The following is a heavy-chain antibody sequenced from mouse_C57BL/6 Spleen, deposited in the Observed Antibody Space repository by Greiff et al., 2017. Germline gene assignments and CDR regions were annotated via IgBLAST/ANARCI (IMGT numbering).Heavy chain of an antibody. CDR1: GYAFSSSW. CDR3: ARQVYFDY. V-gene: IGHV1-82*01. CDR2: IYPGDGDT. J-gene: IGHJ2*01. Sequence: QVQLQQSGPELVKPGASVKISCKASGYAFSSSWMNWVKQRPGKGLEWIGRIYPGDGDTNYNGKFKGKATLTADNSSSTAYMQLSRLTSEDSAVYCCARQVYFDYWGQGTTLTVSS.